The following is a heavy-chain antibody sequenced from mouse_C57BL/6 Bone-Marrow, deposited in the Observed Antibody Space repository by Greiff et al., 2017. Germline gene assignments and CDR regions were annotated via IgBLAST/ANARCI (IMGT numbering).Heavy chain of an antibody. V-gene: IGHV1-72*01. CDR3: ARDYYGSSWDYYAMDY. CDR2: IDPNSGGT. Sequence: VQLQQPGAELVKPGASVKLSCKASGYTFTSYWMHWVKQRPGRGLEWIGRIDPNSGGTKYNEKFKSKATLTVDKPSSTAYMQLSSLTSEDSAVXYCARDYYGSSWDYYAMDYWGQGTSVTVSS. CDR1: GYTFTSYW. D-gene: IGHD1-1*01. J-gene: IGHJ4*01.